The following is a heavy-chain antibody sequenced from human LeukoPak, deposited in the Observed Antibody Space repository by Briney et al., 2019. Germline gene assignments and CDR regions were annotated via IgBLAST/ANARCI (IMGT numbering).Heavy chain of an antibody. CDR1: GGSFSGYY. Sequence: PSETLSLTCAVYGGSFSGYYWSWIRQPPGKGLEWIGEINHSGSTNYNPSLKSRVTISVDTSKNQFSLKLSSVTAADTAVYYCARRVGYCSSTSCYGYSSSWYPRNYYFDYWGQGTPVTVSS. CDR3: ARRVGYCSSTSCYGYSSSWYPRNYYFDY. D-gene: IGHD2-2*03. J-gene: IGHJ4*02. CDR2: INHSGST. V-gene: IGHV4-34*01.